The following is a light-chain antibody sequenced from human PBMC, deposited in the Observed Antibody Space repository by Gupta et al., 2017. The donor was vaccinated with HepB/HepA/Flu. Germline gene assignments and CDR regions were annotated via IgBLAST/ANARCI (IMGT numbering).Light chain of an antibody. Sequence: DIVMTQSPDSLAVSLGERATINCKSSQSVLYSSNNKNYLAWYQQKPGQPPKLLIYWASTRESGVPDRYSGSGSGTDFTLTISSLQAEDVAVYYCQQEDSTPINFGQGTKMDTK. V-gene: IGKV4-1*01. J-gene: IGKJ2*01. CDR2: WAS. CDR3: QQEDSTPIN. CDR1: QSVLYSSNNKNY.